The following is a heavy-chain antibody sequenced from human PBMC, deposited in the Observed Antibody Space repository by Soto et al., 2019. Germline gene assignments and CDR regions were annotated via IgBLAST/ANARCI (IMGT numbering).Heavy chain of an antibody. D-gene: IGHD3-3*01. CDR3: ANVRFWEWLLSN. Sequence: GGSLRLSCAASGFTFSSYAMSWVRQAPGKGLEWVSAISGSGGSTYYADSVKGRFTISRDNSKNTLYLQMNSLRAEDTAVYYCANVRFWEWLLSNWGQGTLVTVSS. V-gene: IGHV3-23*01. CDR1: GFTFSSYA. CDR2: ISGSGGST. J-gene: IGHJ4*02.